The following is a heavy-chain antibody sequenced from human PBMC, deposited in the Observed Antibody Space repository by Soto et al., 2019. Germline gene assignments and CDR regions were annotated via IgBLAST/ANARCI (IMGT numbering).Heavy chain of an antibody. CDR3: ARVRWRGRGFDY. CDR1: GFTFSSYL. V-gene: IGHV3-7*01. J-gene: IGHJ4*02. D-gene: IGHD3-16*01. CDR2: IKQDGSAK. Sequence: EVQLVESGGGLVQPGGSLRLSCAASGFTFSSYLMSWVRQAPGKGLEWVANIKQDGSAKYYVDSVKGRFTISRDNAKNSLYLQMNCLRAEDTAVYYCARVRWRGRGFDYWGQGTLVTVSS.